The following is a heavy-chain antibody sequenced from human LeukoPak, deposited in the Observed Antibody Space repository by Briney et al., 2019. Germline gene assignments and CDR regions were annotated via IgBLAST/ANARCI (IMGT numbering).Heavy chain of an antibody. J-gene: IGHJ4*02. CDR1: GGTFSSYA. CDR3: AREASDCSSTSCYSGDY. D-gene: IGHD2-2*01. CDR2: IIPIFGTA. Sequence: ASVKVSCKASGGTFSSYAISWVRQAPGQGLEWMGGIIPIFGTANYAQKFQGRVTITADESTSTAYMELSSLRSEDTAVYYCAREASDCSSTSCYSGDYWGQGTLVTVSS. V-gene: IGHV1-69*01.